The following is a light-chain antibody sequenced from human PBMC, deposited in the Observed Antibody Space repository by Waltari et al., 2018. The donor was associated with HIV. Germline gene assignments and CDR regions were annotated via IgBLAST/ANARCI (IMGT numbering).Light chain of an antibody. CDR1: SSNIGAGYD. Sequence: QSVLTQPPPVSGAPGQRVTISCTGSSSNIGAGYDVHWSQQLPGTAPKLLIYGNSNRPSGVPDRFSGSKSGTSASLAITGLQAEDEADYYCQSYDSSLSALYVFGTGTKVTVL. J-gene: IGLJ1*01. V-gene: IGLV1-40*01. CDR2: GNS. CDR3: QSYDSSLSALYV.